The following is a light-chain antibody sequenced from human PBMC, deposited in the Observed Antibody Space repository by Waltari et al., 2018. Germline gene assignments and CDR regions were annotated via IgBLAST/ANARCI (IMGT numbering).Light chain of an antibody. CDR3: QHYLRLPVT. CDR1: QSVSRA. J-gene: IGKJ1*01. CDR2: GAS. Sequence: EIVLTQSPGTLSLSLGERATLSCRASQSVSRALAWYQQKPGQAPSLLIYGASTRDTGIPDRFSGSGSGTDFSLTISRLEPDDFAVYYCQHYLRLPVTFGQGTTVEI. V-gene: IGKV3-20*01.